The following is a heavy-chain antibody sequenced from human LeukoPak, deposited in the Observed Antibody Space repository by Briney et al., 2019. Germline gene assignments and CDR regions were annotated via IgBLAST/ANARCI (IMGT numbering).Heavy chain of an antibody. CDR1: GFTFDDYA. J-gene: IGHJ4*02. CDR2: ISWNSGSI. Sequence: GGSLRLSCAASGFTFDDYAMHWVRQAPGKGLEWVSGISWNSGSIGYADSVKGRFTISRDNAKNSLYLQMNSLRAEDTALYYCARSDYYGSGSADYWGQGTLVTVSS. V-gene: IGHV3-9*01. CDR3: ARSDYYGSGSADY. D-gene: IGHD3-10*01.